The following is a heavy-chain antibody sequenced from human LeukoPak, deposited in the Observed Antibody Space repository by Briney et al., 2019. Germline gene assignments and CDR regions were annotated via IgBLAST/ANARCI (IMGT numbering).Heavy chain of an antibody. V-gene: IGHV3-23*01. D-gene: IGHD3-16*01. Sequence: GGSLRLSCAASGLTFSNYAMTWVRQAPGKGLEWVSAISTNGDRTYYADSVRGRFTVSRDNFKNTLYLQMNSLRAEDTALYYCARKLWHRNDCWGQGTLVTVSS. CDR3: ARKLWHRNDC. CDR1: GLTFSNYA. J-gene: IGHJ4*02. CDR2: ISTNGDRT.